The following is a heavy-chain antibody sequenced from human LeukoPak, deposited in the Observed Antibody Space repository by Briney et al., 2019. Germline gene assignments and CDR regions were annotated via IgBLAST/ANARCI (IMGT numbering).Heavy chain of an antibody. CDR1: GYTFTSYD. D-gene: IGHD3-16*02. J-gene: IGHJ4*02. CDR3: ARVNYDYVWGSYRPFDY. V-gene: IGHV1-8*03. CDR2: MNPNSGNT. Sequence: ASVKVSCEASGYTFTSYDINWVRQATGQGLEWMGWMNPNSGNTGYAQKFQGRVTITRNTSISTAYMELSSLRSEDAAVYYCARVNYDYVWGSYRPFDYWGQGTLVTVSS.